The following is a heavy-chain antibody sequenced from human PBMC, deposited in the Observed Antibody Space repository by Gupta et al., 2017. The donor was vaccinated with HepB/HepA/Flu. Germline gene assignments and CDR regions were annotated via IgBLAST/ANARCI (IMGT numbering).Heavy chain of an antibody. CDR2: IRYKGEII. D-gene: IGHD6-13*01. CDR3: VKSKWVAAAGGDL. J-gene: IGHJ3*01. CDR1: GFTFDSYA. V-gene: IGHV3-9*01. Sequence: DVQLVASGGGLVQPGRSLRLSCAASGFTFDSYAIHWGRQARGKALEWVSGIRYKGEIIDYADSVRGRFTGSRDNTKNFLYRKRNGLRVEDTAIEYWVKSKWVAAAGGDLWGQGTRVTVSS.